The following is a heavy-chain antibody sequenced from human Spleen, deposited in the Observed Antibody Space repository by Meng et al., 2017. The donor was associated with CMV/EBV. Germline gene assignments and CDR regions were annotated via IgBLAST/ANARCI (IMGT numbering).Heavy chain of an antibody. CDR2: ITASGGRT. Sequence: GESLKISCAASGIIFSTYAVTWVRQAPGKGLEWVSSITASGGRTYYADSVKGRFTISRDNSKNTLYLQMDSLRAEDTAVYYCARDREIVVVIGASLYWGQGTLVTVSS. V-gene: IGHV3-23*01. D-gene: IGHD2-21*01. CDR3: ARDREIVVVIGASLY. CDR1: GIIFSTYA. J-gene: IGHJ4*02.